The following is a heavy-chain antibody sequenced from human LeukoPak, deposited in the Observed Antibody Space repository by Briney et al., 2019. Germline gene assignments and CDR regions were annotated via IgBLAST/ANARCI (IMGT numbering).Heavy chain of an antibody. CDR1: GFTFSSCG. CDR2: IWYDGSNK. V-gene: IGHV3-33*06. D-gene: IGHD3-22*01. J-gene: IGHJ4*02. CDR3: AKERDYDSSGYSGRGYYFDY. Sequence: GGSLRLSCAASGFTFSSCGMHWVRQAPGKGLEWVAVIWYDGSNKYYADSVKGRFTISRDNSKNTLYLQMNSLRAEDTAVYYCAKERDYDSSGYSGRGYYFDYWGQGTLVTVSS.